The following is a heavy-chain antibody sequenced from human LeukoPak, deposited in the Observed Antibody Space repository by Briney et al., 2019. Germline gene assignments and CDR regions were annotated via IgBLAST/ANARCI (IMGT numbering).Heavy chain of an antibody. CDR2: INHSGST. J-gene: IGHJ6*02. CDR3: GRDRDYYGMDV. CDR1: GGSFSGYY. V-gene: IGHV4-34*01. Sequence: PSEILSLTCAVYGGSFSGYYWSWIRQPPGKGLEWIGEINHSGSTNYNPSLKSRVTISVDTSKNQFSLKLSSVTAADTAVYYCGRDRDYYGMDVWGQGTTVTVSS.